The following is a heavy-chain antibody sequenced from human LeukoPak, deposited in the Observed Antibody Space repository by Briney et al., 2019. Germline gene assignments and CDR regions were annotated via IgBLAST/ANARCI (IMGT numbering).Heavy chain of an antibody. Sequence: PGGSVRLSCAASGFTFSSYWMSWVRQAPGKGLEWVANIKQDGSEKYYVDSVKGRFTISRDNAKNSLYLQMNSLRAEDTAVYYCARNSKLRYFDWFDYWGQGTLVTVSS. CDR1: GFTFSSYW. CDR2: IKQDGSEK. CDR3: ARNSKLRYFDWFDY. J-gene: IGHJ4*02. V-gene: IGHV3-7*01. D-gene: IGHD3-9*01.